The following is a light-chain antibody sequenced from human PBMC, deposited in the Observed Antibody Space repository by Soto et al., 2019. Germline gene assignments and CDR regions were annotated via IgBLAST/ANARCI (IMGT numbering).Light chain of an antibody. Sequence: QTVVTQEPSFSVSPGKTVTLTCALSSGSVSTSYFPSWYQQTPGQAPRTLIYSTNTRSSGVPDRFSGSILGNKAALTITGAQADDESDYYCVLYTGSGFWVFGGGTKLTVL. V-gene: IGLV8-61*01. CDR1: SGSVSTSYF. CDR3: VLYTGSGFWV. J-gene: IGLJ3*02. CDR2: STN.